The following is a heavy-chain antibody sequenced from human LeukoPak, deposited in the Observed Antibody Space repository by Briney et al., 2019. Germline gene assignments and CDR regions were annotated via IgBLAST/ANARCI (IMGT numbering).Heavy chain of an antibody. J-gene: IGHJ5*02. CDR2: IRYDGSNK. CDR1: GFIFSNYG. D-gene: IGHD5-12*01. V-gene: IGHV3-30*02. Sequence: PGGSLRLSCAASGFIFSNYGMYWVRQAPGKGLEWVTFIRYDGSNKFYADSVKGRFTISRDNSKNSLYLQMNSLRAEDTAVYYCARDLDEIGYSGYGPFDPWGQGTLVTVSS. CDR3: ARDLDEIGYSGYGPFDP.